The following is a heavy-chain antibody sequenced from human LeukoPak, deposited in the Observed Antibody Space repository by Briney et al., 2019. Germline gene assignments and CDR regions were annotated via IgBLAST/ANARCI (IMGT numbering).Heavy chain of an antibody. D-gene: IGHD2-15*01. CDR3: ALQNLRPLQGYYFDY. V-gene: IGHV4-59*01. J-gene: IGHJ4*02. CDR2: IYYSGST. CDR1: GGSISSYY. Sequence: PSETLSLTCTVSGGSISSYYWSWIRQPPGEGLEWIGYIYYSGSTNYNPSLKSRVTISVDTSKNQFSLKLSSVTAADTAVYYCALQNLRPLQGYYFDYWGQGTLVTVSS.